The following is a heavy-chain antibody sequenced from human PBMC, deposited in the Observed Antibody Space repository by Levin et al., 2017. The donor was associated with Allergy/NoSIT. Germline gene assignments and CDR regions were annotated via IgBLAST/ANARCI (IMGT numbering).Heavy chain of an antibody. CDR1: GFTFSSYA. D-gene: IGHD6-19*01. V-gene: IGHV3-30-3*01. J-gene: IGHJ5*02. CDR3: ARDKGKRWLEYWFDP. CDR2: ISYDGSNK. Sequence: GGSLRLSCAASGFTFSSYAMHWVRQAPGKGLEWVAVISYDGSNKYYADSVKGRFTISRDNSRNTLYLQMNSLRAEDTAVYYCARDKGKRWLEYWFDPWGQGTLVTVSS.